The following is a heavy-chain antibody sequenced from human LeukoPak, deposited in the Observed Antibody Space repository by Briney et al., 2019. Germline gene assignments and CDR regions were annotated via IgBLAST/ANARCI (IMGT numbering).Heavy chain of an antibody. Sequence: GGSLRLSCAASGFSFSAYSMNWVRQAPGKGLEWVSGTSGSGGSTYYADSVKGRFTISRDNSKNTVYLQMNSLRAEDTAVYYCYYYDSSGYYPQTKIDYWGQGTLVTVSS. CDR2: TSGSGGST. CDR3: YYYDSSGYYPQTKIDY. D-gene: IGHD3-22*01. CDR1: GFSFSAYS. J-gene: IGHJ4*02. V-gene: IGHV3-23*01.